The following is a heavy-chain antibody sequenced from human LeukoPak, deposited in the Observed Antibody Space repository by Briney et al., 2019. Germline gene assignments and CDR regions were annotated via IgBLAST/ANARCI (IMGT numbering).Heavy chain of an antibody. CDR2: ISWNSGSI. CDR1: GFTFDDYA. V-gene: IGHV3-9*01. Sequence: GGSLRLSCAASGFTFDDYAMHWVRQGPGKGLEWVSGISWNSGSIGYADSVKGRFTISRDNAKNTLYLQMNSLRAEDTAVYYCARTSRIAAAGTRLAYYYYMDVWGKGTTVTVSS. CDR3: ARTSRIAAAGTRLAYYYYMDV. D-gene: IGHD6-13*01. J-gene: IGHJ6*03.